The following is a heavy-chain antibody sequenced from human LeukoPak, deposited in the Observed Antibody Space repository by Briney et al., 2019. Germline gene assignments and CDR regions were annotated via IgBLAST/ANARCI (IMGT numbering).Heavy chain of an antibody. Sequence: ASVKVSCKASGYTFTSYDINWVRQATGQGLEWMGWMNPNRGNTGYAQKFQGRVTMTRNTSISTAYMELSSLRSEDTAVYYCARATTYYYDSSGYYTIVGFDYWGQGTLVTVSS. D-gene: IGHD3-22*01. J-gene: IGHJ4*02. V-gene: IGHV1-8*01. CDR2: MNPNRGNT. CDR1: GYTFTSYD. CDR3: ARATTYYYDSSGYYTIVGFDY.